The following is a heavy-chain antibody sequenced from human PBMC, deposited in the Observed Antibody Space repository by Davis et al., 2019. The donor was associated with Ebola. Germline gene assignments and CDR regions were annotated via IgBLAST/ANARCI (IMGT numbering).Heavy chain of an antibody. CDR1: GYTFTSYG. D-gene: IGHD2-15*01. J-gene: IGHJ4*02. CDR2: ISAYNGYT. V-gene: IGHV1-18*04. CDR3: SKDAVVGVAATRFDY. Sequence: AASVKVSCKASGYTFTSYGISWLRQAPGQGLEWMGWISAYNGYTNYAQKVQGRVTMTTDTSTSTAYMELRGLRSDDTAVYYCSKDAVVGVAATRFDYWGQGTLGTGSS.